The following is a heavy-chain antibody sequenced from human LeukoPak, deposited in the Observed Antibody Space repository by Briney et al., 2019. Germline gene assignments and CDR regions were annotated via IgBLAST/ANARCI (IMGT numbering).Heavy chain of an antibody. CDR2: IIPIFGAA. Sequence: GASVKVSCKASGGTFSSYAISWVRQAPGQGLEWMGGIIPIFGAANYAQKFQGRVTITADESTSTAYMELSSLRSEDTAVYYCARDGGARPGRVFDYWGQGTLVTVSS. J-gene: IGHJ4*02. D-gene: IGHD6-6*01. CDR1: GGTFSSYA. CDR3: ARDGGARPGRVFDY. V-gene: IGHV1-69*13.